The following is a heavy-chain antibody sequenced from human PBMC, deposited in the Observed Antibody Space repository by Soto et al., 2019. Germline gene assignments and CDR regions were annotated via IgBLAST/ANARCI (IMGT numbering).Heavy chain of an antibody. D-gene: IGHD3-10*01. J-gene: IGHJ5*02. CDR2: IIPILGIA. Sequence: QVQLVQSGAEVKKPGSSEKVSCKASGGTFSSYTISWVLQAPGQGLEWMGRIIPILGIANYAQKFQGRVTITADKSTSTAYMELSSLRSEDTAVYHCAKGSGSYYPYNWFDPWGQGTLVTVSS. CDR3: AKGSGSYYPYNWFDP. CDR1: GGTFSSYT. V-gene: IGHV1-69*02.